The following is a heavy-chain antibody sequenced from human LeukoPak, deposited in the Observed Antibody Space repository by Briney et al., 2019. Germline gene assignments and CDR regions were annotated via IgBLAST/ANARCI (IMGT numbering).Heavy chain of an antibody. J-gene: IGHJ4*02. CDR1: GGSFSGYY. V-gene: IGHV4-34*01. CDR3: ARQEGSSGWYHY. CDR2: INHSGST. D-gene: IGHD6-19*01. Sequence: PSETLSLTCAVYGGSFSGYYWSWIRQPPGKGLEWIGEINHSGSTNYNPSLKSRVAISVDTSKNQFSLKLSSVTAADTAVYYCARQEGSSGWYHYWGQGTLVTVSS.